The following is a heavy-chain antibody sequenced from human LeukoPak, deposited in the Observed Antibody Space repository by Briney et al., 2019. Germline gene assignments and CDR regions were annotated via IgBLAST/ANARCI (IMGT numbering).Heavy chain of an antibody. CDR3: ARRGHYGSGSYWFDP. D-gene: IGHD3-10*01. J-gene: IGHJ5*02. CDR2: INHSGST. V-gene: IGHV4-34*01. Sequence: SETLSLTCAVYGGSFSGYYWSWIRQPPGKGLEWIGEINHSGSTNYNPSLKSRVTISVDTSKNQFSLKLSSVTAADTAVYRCARRGHYGSGSYWFDPWGQGTLVTVSS. CDR1: GGSFSGYY.